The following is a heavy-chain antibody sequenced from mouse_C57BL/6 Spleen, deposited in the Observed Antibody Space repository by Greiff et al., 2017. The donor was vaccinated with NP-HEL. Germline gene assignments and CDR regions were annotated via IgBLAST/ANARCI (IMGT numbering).Heavy chain of an antibody. V-gene: IGHV5-17*01. D-gene: IGHD1-1*01. CDR3: ARLHYYGSHYFDY. Sequence: EVKVVESGGGLVKPGGSLKLSCAASGFTFSDYGMHWVRQAPEKGLEWVAYISSGSSTIYYADTVKGRFTISRDNAKNTLFLQMTSLRSEDTAMYYCARLHYYGSHYFDYWGKGTTLTVSS. CDR1: GFTFSDYG. J-gene: IGHJ2*01. CDR2: ISSGSSTI.